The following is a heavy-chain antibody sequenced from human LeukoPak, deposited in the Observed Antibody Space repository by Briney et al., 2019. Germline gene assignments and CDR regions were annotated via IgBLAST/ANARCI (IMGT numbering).Heavy chain of an antibody. CDR1: GFAFSRNY. CDR3: ARNFDYGDYL. Sequence: PGGSLRLFCAASGFAFSRNYIHWVRQAPGKGLVWVSRISPDGSEPDYADSVKGRFTVSRDNAKNTLYLQMNSLRAEDSAVYYCARNFDYGDYLWGQGTLVTVSS. D-gene: IGHD4-17*01. CDR2: ISPDGSEP. J-gene: IGHJ5*02. V-gene: IGHV3-74*01.